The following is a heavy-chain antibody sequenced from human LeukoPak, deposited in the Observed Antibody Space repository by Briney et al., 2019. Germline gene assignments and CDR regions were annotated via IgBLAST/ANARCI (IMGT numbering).Heavy chain of an antibody. Sequence: SETLSLTCTVSGASITSADYYWGWIRQPPGKGLEWIGTVLFNGHTYYTPSLKSRVTISVHTSNKQFSLNLSSVTAADTAVYYCARRNYKLLEAIHYYTDVWGRGTAVTVS. J-gene: IGHJ6*03. D-gene: IGHD3-3*01. CDR1: GASITSADYY. V-gene: IGHV4-39*01. CDR3: ARRNYKLLEAIHYYTDV. CDR2: VLFNGHT.